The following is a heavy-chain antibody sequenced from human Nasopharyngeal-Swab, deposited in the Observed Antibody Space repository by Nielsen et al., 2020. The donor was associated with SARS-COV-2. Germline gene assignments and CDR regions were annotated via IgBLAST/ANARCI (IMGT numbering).Heavy chain of an antibody. Sequence: GGSLRLSCAASGFTFSSYAMSWVRQAPGKGLEWVSAISGSGGSTYYADSVKGRFTISRDNSKNTLYLQMNSLRAEDTAVYYCAKGSLGIVGAMGRLDYWGQGTLVTVSS. CDR1: GFTFSSYA. J-gene: IGHJ4*02. D-gene: IGHD1-26*01. V-gene: IGHV3-23*01. CDR3: AKGSLGIVGAMGRLDY. CDR2: ISGSGGST.